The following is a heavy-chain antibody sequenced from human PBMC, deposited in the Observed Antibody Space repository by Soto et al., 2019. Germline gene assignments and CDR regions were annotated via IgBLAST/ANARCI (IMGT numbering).Heavy chain of an antibody. D-gene: IGHD5-18*01. CDR3: ARGQRALISYGPFDP. CDR1: GFTLSNYA. Sequence: EVQLLESGGDLVQPGGSLRLSCAASGFTLSNYARSWVRQAPGKGLEWVSTFSGTGGYTCYADSVKGRFTISRDDSKNTLFLHMNSLRAADTAVYYCARGQRALISYGPFDPWGQGTLVTVSS. CDR2: FSGTGGYT. V-gene: IGHV3-23*01. J-gene: IGHJ5*02.